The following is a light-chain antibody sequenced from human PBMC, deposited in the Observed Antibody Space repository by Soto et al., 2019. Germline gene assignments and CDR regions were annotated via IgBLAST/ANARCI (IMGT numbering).Light chain of an antibody. CDR3: QQLNGFPIT. CDR2: IAS. V-gene: IGKV1-9*01. J-gene: IGKJ5*01. Sequence: DIQLTQSPSFLSASVGDTVTITCRASQGINTYVAWYQQKPGKAPKLLIYIASTLQSGVPSRFSGSGSGTEFTLTISSLQPEDFATYYCQQLNGFPITFGQGTRLEIK. CDR1: QGINTY.